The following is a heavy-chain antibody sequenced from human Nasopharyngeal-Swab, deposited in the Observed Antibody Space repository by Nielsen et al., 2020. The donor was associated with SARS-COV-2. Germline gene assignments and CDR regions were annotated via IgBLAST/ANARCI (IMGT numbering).Heavy chain of an antibody. D-gene: IGHD2-2*01. J-gene: IGHJ3*02. V-gene: IGHV3-11*01. CDR2: ISSSGSTI. Sequence: GGFLRLSCAASGFTFSDYYMNWIRQAPGKGLEWVSYISSSGSTIYYADSVKGRFTISRDNAKNSLYLQMNSLRAEDTAVYHCARGRGYCSSTSCPPVAFDIWGQGTKVTVSP. CDR1: GFTFSDYY. CDR3: ARGRGYCSSTSCPPVAFDI.